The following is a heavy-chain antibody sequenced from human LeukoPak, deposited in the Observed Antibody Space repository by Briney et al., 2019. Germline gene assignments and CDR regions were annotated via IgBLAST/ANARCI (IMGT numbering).Heavy chain of an antibody. CDR2: ISGSGGST. CDR3: AVYSSSEIYFDY. J-gene: IGHJ4*02. Sequence: GGSLRLSCAASGFTFSSYAMSWVRQAPGKGLEWVSAISGSGGSTYYADSVKGRFTISRDNSKNTLYLQMNSLRAEDTAVYYCAVYSSSEIYFDYWGQGTLVTVSS. D-gene: IGHD6-6*01. V-gene: IGHV3-23*01. CDR1: GFTFSSYA.